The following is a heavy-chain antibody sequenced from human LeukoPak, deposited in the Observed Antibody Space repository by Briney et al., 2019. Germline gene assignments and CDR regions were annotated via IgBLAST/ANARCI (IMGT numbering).Heavy chain of an antibody. CDR3: ARDTLRRYDFWSGYYGYYYYYGMDV. Sequence: GASVKVSCKASGYTFTSYGISWVRQAPGQGLEWMGWINPNSGGTNYAQKFQGRVTMTRDTSISTAYMELSRLRSDDTAVYYCARDTLRRYDFWSGYYGYYYYYGMDVWGQGTTVTVSS. CDR2: INPNSGGT. J-gene: IGHJ6*02. V-gene: IGHV1-2*02. CDR1: GYTFTSYG. D-gene: IGHD3-3*01.